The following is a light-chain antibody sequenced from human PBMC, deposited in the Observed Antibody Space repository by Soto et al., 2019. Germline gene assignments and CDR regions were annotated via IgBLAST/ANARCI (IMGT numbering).Light chain of an antibody. V-gene: IGKV3-20*01. CDR2: GAS. CDR1: QSVSSNY. J-gene: IGKJ1*01. Sequence: ETALTQSPGTLSLSPGERATLSCRASQSVSSNYLAWYQQKPGQAPRLLMYGASTRATGIPDRFSGSGSGTDFTLTISRLEPEDLAVYYWHEFGRSPFSWSFGQGNKVEIK. CDR3: HEFGRSPFSWS.